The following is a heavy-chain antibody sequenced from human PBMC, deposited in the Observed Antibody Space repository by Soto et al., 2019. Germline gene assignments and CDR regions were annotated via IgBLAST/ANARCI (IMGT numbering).Heavy chain of an antibody. CDR2: MNPNSSNT. CDR3: ARENGIVGANGMDV. CDR1: GYTFTSYD. V-gene: IGHV1-8*01. J-gene: IGHJ6*02. Sequence: ASVKVSCKASGYTFTSYDINWVRQATGQGLEWMGWMNPNSSNTGYAQKFQGRVTITADESTSTAYMELSSLRSEDTAVYYCARENGIVGANGMDVWGQGTTVTVSS. D-gene: IGHD1-26*01.